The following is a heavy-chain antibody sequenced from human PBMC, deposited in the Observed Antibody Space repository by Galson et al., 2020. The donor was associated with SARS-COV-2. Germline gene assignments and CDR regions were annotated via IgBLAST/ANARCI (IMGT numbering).Heavy chain of an antibody. D-gene: IGHD3-16*01. V-gene: IGHV4-4*02. CDR2: IHHGRSP. Sequence: SETLSLTCAVSGVSITSNNWWIWVRQAPGRGLAWIGEIHHGRSPNYNPSLKSRVTISIDTSKNQFSLRLNSVTAADTAVYFCARDPRAYDNALLYYGVDVWGQGTSVTV. CDR3: ARDPRAYDNALLYYGVDV. CDR1: GVSITSNNW. J-gene: IGHJ6*02.